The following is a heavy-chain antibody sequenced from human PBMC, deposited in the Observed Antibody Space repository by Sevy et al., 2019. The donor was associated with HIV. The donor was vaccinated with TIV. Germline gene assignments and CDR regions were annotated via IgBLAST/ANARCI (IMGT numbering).Heavy chain of an antibody. D-gene: IGHD2-21*02. CDR3: ARAEVTPRYGMDV. Sequence: GGSLRLSRVASRFAFSSYWMSWVRQAPGKGLEWVANIKQDGSEKYYVDSVKGRFTISRDNDQNSLYLQMNSLRAEDTAVYYCARAEVTPRYGMDVWGQGTTVTVSS. CDR2: IKQDGSEK. CDR1: RFAFSSYW. V-gene: IGHV3-7*01. J-gene: IGHJ6*02.